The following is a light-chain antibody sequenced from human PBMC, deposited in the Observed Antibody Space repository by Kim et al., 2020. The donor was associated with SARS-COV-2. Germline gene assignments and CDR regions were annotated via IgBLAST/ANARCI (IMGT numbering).Light chain of an antibody. Sequence: SYELTQPPSVSVSPGQTASITCSGDKLGDKYACWYQQKPGQSPVLVIYLDSKRPSGIPERFSGSNSGNTATLTISGTQAMDEADYYCQAWDSSTVVFGTGTKVTVL. J-gene: IGLJ1*01. V-gene: IGLV3-1*01. CDR2: LDS. CDR3: QAWDSSTVV. CDR1: KLGDKY.